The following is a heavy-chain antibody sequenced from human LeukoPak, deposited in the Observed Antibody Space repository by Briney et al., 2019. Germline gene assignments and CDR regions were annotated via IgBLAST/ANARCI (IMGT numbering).Heavy chain of an antibody. Sequence: SETLSLTCTVSGGSISSGGYYWSWIRQHPGKGLEWIGYIYYSGSTYYNPSLKSRVTISVDTSKNQFSLKLSSVTAADTAVYYCARESPAMIPGAFDIWGQGTMVTVSS. D-gene: IGHD2-2*01. CDR2: IYYSGST. V-gene: IGHV4-31*03. J-gene: IGHJ3*02. CDR3: ARESPAMIPGAFDI. CDR1: GGSISSGGYY.